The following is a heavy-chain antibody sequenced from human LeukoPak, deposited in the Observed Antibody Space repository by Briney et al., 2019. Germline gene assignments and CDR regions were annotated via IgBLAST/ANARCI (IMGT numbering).Heavy chain of an antibody. Sequence: GGSLRLSCAASGFTFSSYGTHWVRQAPGKGLEWVAVISYDGSNKYYADSVRGRFTISRDNSKNTLYLQMNSLRAEDTAVYYCAKEEMATIMLAYWGQGTLVTVSS. V-gene: IGHV3-30*18. CDR1: GFTFSSYG. CDR3: AKEEMATIMLAY. D-gene: IGHD5-12*01. J-gene: IGHJ4*02. CDR2: ISYDGSNK.